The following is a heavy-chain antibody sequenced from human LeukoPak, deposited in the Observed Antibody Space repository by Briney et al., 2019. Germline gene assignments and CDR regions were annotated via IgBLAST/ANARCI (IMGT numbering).Heavy chain of an antibody. D-gene: IGHD7-27*01. J-gene: IGHJ4*02. CDR1: GYTFTTYN. Sequence: ASVKVSCKASGYTFTTYNINWVRQAPGQGLEWMGWISGYNGNTNYAQKFQGRVTITADESTSTAYMELSSLRSEDTAVYYCARDLGNGIRGIGYWGQGTLVTVSS. CDR2: ISGYNGNT. V-gene: IGHV1-18*01. CDR3: ARDLGNGIRGIGY.